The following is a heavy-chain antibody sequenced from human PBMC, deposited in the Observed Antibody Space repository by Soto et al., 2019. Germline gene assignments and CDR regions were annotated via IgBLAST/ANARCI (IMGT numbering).Heavy chain of an antibody. J-gene: IGHJ4*02. CDR2: IYHSGST. CDR3: ARGRAYYDSSGYYYVDH. V-gene: IGHV4-30-4*01. CDR1: GGSISSDDYY. Sequence: QVQLQESGPGLVKPSQTLSLTCTVSGGSISSDDYYCIWIRQPPGKGLEWIGYIYHSGSTYYNPSLKSRVSISVDTSRNQFSLKLSSVTAADTAVYYGARGRAYYDSSGYYYVDHWGQGALVTVSS. D-gene: IGHD3-22*01.